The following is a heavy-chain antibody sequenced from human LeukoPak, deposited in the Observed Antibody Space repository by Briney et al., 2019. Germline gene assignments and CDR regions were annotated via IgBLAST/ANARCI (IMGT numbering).Heavy chain of an antibody. D-gene: IGHD4-23*01. CDR2: IYYSGST. V-gene: IGHV4-39*01. J-gene: IGHJ5*02. Sequence: SETLSLTCTVSGGSISSSSYYWGWIRQPPGQGLEWIGSIYYSGSTYYNPSLKSRVTISVDTSKNQFSLKLSSVTAADTAVYYCARHANYGGKPSNWFDPWGQGTLVTVSS. CDR3: ARHANYGGKPSNWFDP. CDR1: GGSISSSSYY.